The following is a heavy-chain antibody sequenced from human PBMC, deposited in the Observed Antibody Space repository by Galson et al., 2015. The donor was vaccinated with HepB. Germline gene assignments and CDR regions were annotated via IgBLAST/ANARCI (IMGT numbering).Heavy chain of an antibody. D-gene: IGHD3-22*01. Sequence: SLRLSCEASGFPLTDHWMSWVRKTPRRGLEWVTNLNQHGNEKYYADSVKGRFSISRNNAKNSLYLQMNSLIDEDTAVYYCVRDALGGYDFWGQGTTVIVSS. CDR1: GFPLTDHW. CDR2: LNQHGNEK. J-gene: IGHJ3*01. V-gene: IGHV3-7*03. CDR3: VRDALGGYDF.